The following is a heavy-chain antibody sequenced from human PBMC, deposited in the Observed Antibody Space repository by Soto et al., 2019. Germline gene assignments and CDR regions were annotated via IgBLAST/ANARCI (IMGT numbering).Heavy chain of an antibody. J-gene: IGHJ4*02. V-gene: IGHV1-69*01. CDR2: IIPVFVTP. Sequence: QVPLVQSGAEVKKPGSSVKVSCRSSGDTFSSFAFNWVRQAPGQGLEWMAGIIPVFVTPHYAQKFQGRITLTADESKSTAYMELSGLTSDDTAVYFCAAKTGFPYYFDSWDQGTQVTVSS. CDR3: AAKTGFPYYFDS. D-gene: IGHD3-9*01. CDR1: GDTFSSFA.